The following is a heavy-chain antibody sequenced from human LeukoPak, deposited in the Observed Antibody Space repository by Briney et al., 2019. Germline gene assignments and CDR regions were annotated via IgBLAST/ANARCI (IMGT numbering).Heavy chain of an antibody. CDR1: GFTFSSYV. CDR2: ISAGSGGT. Sequence: GGSLRLSCAASGFTFSSYVMTWVRQAPGKGLEWVSAISAGSGGTYYADSVKGRFTISRDTSKNTLQLQMNSLRAEDTAVYYCAKDFRGYISSTSFDYWGQGTLATVSS. J-gene: IGHJ4*02. CDR3: AKDFRGYISSTSFDY. V-gene: IGHV3-23*01. D-gene: IGHD6-19*01.